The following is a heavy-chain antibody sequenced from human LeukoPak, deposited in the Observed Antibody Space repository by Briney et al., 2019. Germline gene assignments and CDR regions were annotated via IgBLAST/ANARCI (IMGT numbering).Heavy chain of an antibody. V-gene: IGHV3-23*05. CDR2: IRHSDSNT. J-gene: IGHJ4*02. CDR3: ASNAGSGYDSRDY. D-gene: IGHD5-12*01. CDR1: GFTFSSSD. Sequence: QPGGSLRLSCAASGFTFSSSDMSWVRQAPGSGLEWVSSIRHSDSNTYYADSVMGRFTISRDNSKNTLYLQMNSLRAEDTAVYYCASNAGSGYDSRDYWGQGTLVTVSS.